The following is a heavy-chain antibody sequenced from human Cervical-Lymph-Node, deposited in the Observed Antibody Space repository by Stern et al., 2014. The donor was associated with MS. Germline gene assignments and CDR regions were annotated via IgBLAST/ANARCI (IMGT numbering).Heavy chain of an antibody. CDR1: GYTFTHYY. CDR2: INPSFGST. V-gene: IGHV1-46*01. Sequence: QVQLGQSGAEVKKPGASVKISCKASGYTFTHYYMNWVRQAPGQGLEWMGIINPSFGSTSYAQKFEGRVTMTTDTSTSTAYMGVSSLTSGDTAVYYCARLRGYNVLAGYLEYWGKGPLVTASP. J-gene: IGHJ4*02. D-gene: IGHD3-9*01. CDR3: ARLRGYNVLAGYLEY.